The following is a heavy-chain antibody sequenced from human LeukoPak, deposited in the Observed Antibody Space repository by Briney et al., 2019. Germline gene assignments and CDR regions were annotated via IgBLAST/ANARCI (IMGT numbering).Heavy chain of an antibody. Sequence: SETLSLTCTVSGGSVSSGSYYWSWIRQPPGKGLEWFGYIYYSGSTNYNPSLKSRVTISVDTSKNQFSLKLSSVTAADTAVYYCARESGYYGSGSYFLWGQGTLVTVSS. CDR2: IYYSGST. CDR1: GGSVSSGSYY. D-gene: IGHD3-10*01. J-gene: IGHJ4*02. V-gene: IGHV4-61*01. CDR3: ARESGYYGSGSYFL.